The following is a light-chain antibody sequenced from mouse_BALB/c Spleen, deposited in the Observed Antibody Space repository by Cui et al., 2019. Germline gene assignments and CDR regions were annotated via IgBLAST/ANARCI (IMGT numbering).Light chain of an antibody. V-gene: IGKV6-23*01. J-gene: IGKJ1*01. Sequence: DILMTQSHKFMLTSVGDRVSITCKASQDVGTAVAWYQQKPGQSPKLLIYWASPRHAGVPDRFTGSGSGTDFTLTISNVQSEDLADYFCQQYSSYPWTFGGGTKLEIK. CDR3: QQYSSYPWT. CDR1: QDVGTA. CDR2: WAS.